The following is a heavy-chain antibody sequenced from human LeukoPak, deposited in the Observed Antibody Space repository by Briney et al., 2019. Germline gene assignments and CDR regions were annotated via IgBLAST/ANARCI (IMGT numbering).Heavy chain of an antibody. V-gene: IGHV3-30*02. D-gene: IGHD3-9*01. CDR3: AKRLRYFDWLSPVDY. J-gene: IGHJ4*02. CDR1: GFTFSSYG. Sequence: GGSLRLSCAASGFTFSSYGMHWVRQAPGKGLEWVAFIRYDGSNKYYADSVKGRFTISRDNSKNTLYLQMNSLRAEDTAVYYCAKRLRYFDWLSPVDYWGQGTLVTVSS. CDR2: IRYDGSNK.